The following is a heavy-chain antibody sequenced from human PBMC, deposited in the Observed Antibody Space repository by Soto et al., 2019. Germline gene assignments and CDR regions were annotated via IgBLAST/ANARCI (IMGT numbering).Heavy chain of an antibody. Sequence: QVQLVQSGAEVQKPGSSVKVSCKASGGTFSSYAISWVRQAPGQGLEWMGGIIPIFGTANYAQKFQGRVTITADESTSTAYMELSSLRSEDTAVYYCARDVGPKDITMVRGVMGYWGQGTLVTVSS. V-gene: IGHV1-69*01. CDR2: IIPIFGTA. CDR1: GGTFSSYA. J-gene: IGHJ4*02. CDR3: ARDVGPKDITMVRGVMGY. D-gene: IGHD3-10*01.